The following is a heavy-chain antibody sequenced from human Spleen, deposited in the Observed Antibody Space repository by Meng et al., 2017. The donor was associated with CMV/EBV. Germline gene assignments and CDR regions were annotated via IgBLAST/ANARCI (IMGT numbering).Heavy chain of an antibody. CDR1: YSFSSYW. V-gene: IGHV5-51*01. Sequence: YSFSSYWIAWVRQMPGKGLEWMGIIYPGDSDTRYSPSIKGQVTMSVDKSITTAYLQWKSLKASDTAMYYCARPGDCNTTSCQVSGLQHWGQGTLVTVSS. CDR3: ARPGDCNTTSCQVSGLQH. J-gene: IGHJ1*01. CDR2: IYPGDSDT. D-gene: IGHD2-2*01.